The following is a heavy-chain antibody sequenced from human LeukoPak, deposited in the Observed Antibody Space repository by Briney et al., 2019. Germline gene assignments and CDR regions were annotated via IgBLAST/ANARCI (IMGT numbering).Heavy chain of an antibody. CDR1: GFTFSSYS. CDR2: ISSSSSYI. CDR3: ARGVTLGLVYYYYGMDV. D-gene: IGHD6-19*01. Sequence: GGSLRLSCAASGFTFSSYSMNWVRQAPGKGLEWVSSISSSSSYIYYADSVKGRFTISRDNAKNSLYLQMNSLRAEDTAVYYCARGVTLGLVYYYYGMDVWGKGTTVTVSS. V-gene: IGHV3-21*01. J-gene: IGHJ6*04.